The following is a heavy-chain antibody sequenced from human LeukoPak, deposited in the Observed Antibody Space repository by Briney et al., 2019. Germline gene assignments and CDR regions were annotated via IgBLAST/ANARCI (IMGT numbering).Heavy chain of an antibody. CDR3: AKGPSTWDS. J-gene: IGHJ4*02. CDR2: ISSSGSST. Sequence: GGSLRLSCVASGFTFSSDAMSWVRQAPGKGLEWVSAISSSGSSTYYADSVKGRFTISRDNSRNTLFLQMNSLRVEDTARYYCAKGPSTWDSWGQGTLVTVSS. V-gene: IGHV3-23*01. D-gene: IGHD3-3*02. CDR1: GFTFSSDA.